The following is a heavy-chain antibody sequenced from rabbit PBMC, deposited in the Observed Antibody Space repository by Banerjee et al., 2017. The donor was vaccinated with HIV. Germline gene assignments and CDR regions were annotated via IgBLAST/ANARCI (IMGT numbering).Heavy chain of an antibody. CDR2: IYTGGGNT. CDR1: GFSFSNKYV. D-gene: IGHD2-1*01. Sequence: QEQLEESGGDLVKPEGSLTLTCTASGFSFSNKYVMCWVRQAPGKRPEWIACIYTGGGNTEYANWAKGRFTIIQTSSSTVTLQMTSLTVADTATYFCARGAGHADYGDASLWGPGTLVTVS. CDR3: ARGAGHADYGDASL. V-gene: IGHV1S45*01. J-gene: IGHJ6*01.